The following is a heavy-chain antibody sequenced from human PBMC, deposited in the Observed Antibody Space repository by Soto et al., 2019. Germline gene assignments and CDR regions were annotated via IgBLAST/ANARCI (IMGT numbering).Heavy chain of an antibody. V-gene: IGHV3-23*01. J-gene: IGHJ4*02. D-gene: IGHD5-18*01. CDR2: ISGSGGST. CDR3: AKDRDEGQLWLGYFDY. Sequence: EVQLLESGGGLVQPGGSLRLSCAASGFTFSSYAMSWVRQAPGKGLEWVSAISGSGGSTYYADSVKGRFTISRDNSKNTLYLQMNSLRAEDTAVYYCAKDRDEGQLWLGYFDYWGQGTLVTVSS. CDR1: GFTFSSYA.